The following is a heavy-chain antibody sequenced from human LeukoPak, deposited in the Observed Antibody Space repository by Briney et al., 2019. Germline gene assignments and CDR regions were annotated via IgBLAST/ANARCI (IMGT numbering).Heavy chain of an antibody. V-gene: IGHV4-39*01. CDR1: GGSISSSSYY. Sequence: KPSETLSLTCTVSGGSISSSSYYWGWIRQPPGKGLEWIGSIYYSGSTYYNPSLKSRVTISVDTSKNQFSLKLSSVTAADTAVYYCARLLVDIAAAVGWGQGTLVTVSS. D-gene: IGHD6-13*01. CDR2: IYYSGST. CDR3: ARLLVDIAAAVG. J-gene: IGHJ4*02.